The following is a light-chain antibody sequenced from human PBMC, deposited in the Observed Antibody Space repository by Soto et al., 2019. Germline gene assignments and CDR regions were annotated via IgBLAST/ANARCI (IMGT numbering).Light chain of an antibody. V-gene: IGLV2-14*01. CDR2: EVT. CDR1: SSDIGGYNY. CDR3: SSYTSSILYV. Sequence: QSALTQPASVSGSPGQSITISCTGTSSDIGGYNYVSWYQQHPGKAPKLMIYEVTTRPSGVSNRFSGSKSGNTASLTISGLQAEDEADYYCSSYTSSILYVFGTGTKLTV. J-gene: IGLJ1*01.